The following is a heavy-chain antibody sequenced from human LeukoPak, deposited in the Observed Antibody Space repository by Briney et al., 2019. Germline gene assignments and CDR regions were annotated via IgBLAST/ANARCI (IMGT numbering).Heavy chain of an antibody. CDR3: ARLAAAGGFDY. J-gene: IGHJ4*02. Sequence: ASVKVSCKASGYTFTSYGISWVRQSPGQGLEWMGWISAYDGNTNYAQKLQGRVTMTTDTSTSTAYMELRSLRSDDTAVYYCARLAAAGGFDYWGQGTLVTVSS. D-gene: IGHD6-13*01. V-gene: IGHV1-18*01. CDR1: GYTFTSYG. CDR2: ISAYDGNT.